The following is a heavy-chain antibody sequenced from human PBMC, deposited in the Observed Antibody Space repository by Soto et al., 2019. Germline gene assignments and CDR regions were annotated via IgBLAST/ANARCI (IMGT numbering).Heavy chain of an antibody. CDR1: GFTFSSYA. J-gene: IGHJ5*02. CDR3: AKDRKIVEWTGWFDP. CDR2: ISGSGGST. Sequence: EVQLLESGGGLVQPGGSLRLSCAASGFTFSSYAISWVRQAPGKGLEWVSAISGSGGSTYYADSVKGRFTISRDNSKNTLYLQMSSLRAEDTAVYYCAKDRKIVEWTGWFDPWGQGTLVTVSS. D-gene: IGHD3-22*01. V-gene: IGHV3-23*01.